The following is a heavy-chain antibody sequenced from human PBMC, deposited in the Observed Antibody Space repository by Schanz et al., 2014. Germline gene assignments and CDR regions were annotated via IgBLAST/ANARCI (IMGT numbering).Heavy chain of an antibody. CDR3: ARPGGSSWSFAY. D-gene: IGHD6-13*01. Sequence: QVQLQESGPGLVKPSENLSLTCTVSDGSISSSSYYWGWIRQPPGKGLEWIGSIYQSGTTYYSPPQKGRVTIPVNPSKTKSSLKLSSVPAADTAVYYCARPGGSSWSFAYWGLGRLVIVSS. J-gene: IGHJ4*02. V-gene: IGHV4-39*01. CDR2: IYQSGTT. CDR1: DGSISSSSYY.